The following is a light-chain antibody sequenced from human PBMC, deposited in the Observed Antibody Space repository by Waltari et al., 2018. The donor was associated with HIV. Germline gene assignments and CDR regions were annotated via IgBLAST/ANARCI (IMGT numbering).Light chain of an antibody. CDR1: SSDVGTYNL. Sequence: QSALTQPASVSGSPGQSITISCTGTSSDVGTYNLVSWYQQRPGKAPKLIISEVSQRPAGVSNLFPGSKSANTASLTISGLQAEDEADYYCCSYAGSTNWVFGGGTKLTVL. V-gene: IGLV2-23*02. J-gene: IGLJ3*02. CDR2: EVS. CDR3: CSYAGSTNWV.